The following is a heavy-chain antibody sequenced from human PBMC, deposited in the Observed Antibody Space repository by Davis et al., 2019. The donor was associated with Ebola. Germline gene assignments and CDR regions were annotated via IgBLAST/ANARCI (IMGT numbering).Heavy chain of an antibody. CDR1: GFTFSSYG. J-gene: IGHJ4*02. CDR3: AKADCSGGSCYSIDY. D-gene: IGHD2-15*01. Sequence: GGSLRLSCAASGFTFSSYGMHWVRQAPGKGLEWVAVIWYDGSNKYYADSVKGRFTISRDNSKNTLYLQMNSLRAEDTAVYYCAKADCSGGSCYSIDYWGQGTLVTVSS. V-gene: IGHV3-33*06. CDR2: IWYDGSNK.